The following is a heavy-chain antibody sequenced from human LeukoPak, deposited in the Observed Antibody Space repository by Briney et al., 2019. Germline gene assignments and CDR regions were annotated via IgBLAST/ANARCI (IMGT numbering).Heavy chain of an antibody. J-gene: IGHJ5*02. CDR3: ATNYGDYVNWFDP. CDR1: GFTFRSYA. CDR2: INAAGSST. Sequence: GGSLRLSCAASGFTFRSYALSYVRQAPGQGLEWVSSINAAGSSTWYPDSVKGRFTIYRDNSKNTLSLQMNYLRAEDTAIYYCATNYGDYVNWFDPWGQGTLVTVSS. V-gene: IGHV3-23*03. D-gene: IGHD4-17*01.